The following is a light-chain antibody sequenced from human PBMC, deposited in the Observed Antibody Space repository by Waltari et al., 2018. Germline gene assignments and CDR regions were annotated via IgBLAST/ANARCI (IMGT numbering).Light chain of an antibody. CDR2: DVS. J-gene: IGLJ3*02. CDR3: CSYAGNYVWV. CDR1: SSAIGMYDI. V-gene: IGLV2-23*02. Sequence: QSALTQPAAVSGSPGQSVTSACTGASSAIGMYDIVPWYQQHPGNAPKPVISDVSKRPSGVSDRFSGSKSGDTASLTISGLQFEDEADYYCCSYAGNYVWVFGGGTRLTVL.